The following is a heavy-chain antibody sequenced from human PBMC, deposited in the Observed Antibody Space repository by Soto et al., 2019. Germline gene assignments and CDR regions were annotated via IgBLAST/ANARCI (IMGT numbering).Heavy chain of an antibody. CDR2: IKSKSDGGTA. CDR3: TTGLVGSSYNP. J-gene: IGHJ5*02. V-gene: IGHV3-15*07. CDR1: GFIFTNAW. Sequence: EVQLVESGGGLVEPGGSLRLSCAASGFIFTNAWMNWVRQAPGKGLEWVGRIKSKSDGGTADYAAPVKGRFTMSRDDSKDTVDLQMSSLKTEDTAAYYCTTGLVGSSYNPWGQGTLVTVSS. D-gene: IGHD2-15*01.